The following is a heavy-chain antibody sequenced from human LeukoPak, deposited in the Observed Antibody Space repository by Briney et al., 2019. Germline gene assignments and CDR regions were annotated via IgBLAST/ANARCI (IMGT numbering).Heavy chain of an antibody. CDR1: GFTFTSSA. V-gene: IGHV1-58*02. J-gene: IGHJ4*02. CDR3: ASHRGSDSTDGYYFDY. Sequence: SVKVSCKASGFTFTSSAMQWVRQARGQRLEWIGWIFVGSGNTNYAQKFQERVTITRDMSTSTAYMELSSLRSEDSAVYYCASHRGSDSTDGYYFDYWGQGTLVTGSS. D-gene: IGHD3-16*02. CDR2: IFVGSGNT.